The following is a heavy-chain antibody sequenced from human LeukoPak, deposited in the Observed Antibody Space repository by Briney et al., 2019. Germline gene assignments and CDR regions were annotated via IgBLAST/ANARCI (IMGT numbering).Heavy chain of an antibody. D-gene: IGHD2-8*01. CDR3: AKRMVNRAIEY. J-gene: IGHJ4*02. V-gene: IGHV3-21*04. Sequence: GGSLRLSCAASGFTFSSYSMNWVRQAPGKGLEWVSSISSSSSYIYYADSVKGRFTISRDISKNTLYLQMNSLRAEDTAVYYCAKRMVNRAIEYWGQGTLVTVSS. CDR1: GFTFSSYS. CDR2: ISSSSSYI.